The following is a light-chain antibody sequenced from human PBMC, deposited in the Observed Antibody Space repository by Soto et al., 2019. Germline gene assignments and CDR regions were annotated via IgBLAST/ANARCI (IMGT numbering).Light chain of an antibody. Sequence: DIVMTQSPDSLAVSLGERATMNCKCSRSVLYKSNNKNHLAWYQQKPGQPPQLIIYWASTRESGVPERFSGSGSGTDFPLTISSLEAEDVAFYWCQQYFDVPFTFGGGTKVDI. V-gene: IGKV4-1*01. CDR1: RSVLYKSNNKNH. J-gene: IGKJ4*01. CDR3: QQYFDVPFT. CDR2: WAS.